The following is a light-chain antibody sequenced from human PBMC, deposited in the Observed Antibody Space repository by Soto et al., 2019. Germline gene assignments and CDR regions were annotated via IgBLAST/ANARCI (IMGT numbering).Light chain of an antibody. CDR1: QGISNY. J-gene: IGKJ4*01. CDR3: QQGYSIHALT. V-gene: IGKV1-17*03. Sequence: DIQMTQSPSAMSASVGDRVTITCRASQGISNYLAWFQQKPGKVPKRLIYAVSSLQSGVPPRFSGSGSGTEFTLTISSLQPEDFATYYCQQGYSIHALTFGGGTKVELK. CDR2: AVS.